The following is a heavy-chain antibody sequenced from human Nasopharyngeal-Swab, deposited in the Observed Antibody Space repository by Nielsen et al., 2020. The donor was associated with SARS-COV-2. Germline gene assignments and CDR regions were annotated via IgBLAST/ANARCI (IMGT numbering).Heavy chain of an antibody. J-gene: IGHJ4*02. Sequence: GGSLRLSCAASGFTFNDYWMTWVRRAPGKGLEWVAIIKQDGSEKSCVDSVKGRFIISRDNAKSSLYLQMNSLRDEDTAVYYCATRSASWTRGDYWGQGTLVTVSS. CDR2: IKQDGSEK. CDR1: GFTFNDYW. D-gene: IGHD2-2*01. CDR3: ATRSASWTRGDY. V-gene: IGHV3-7*01.